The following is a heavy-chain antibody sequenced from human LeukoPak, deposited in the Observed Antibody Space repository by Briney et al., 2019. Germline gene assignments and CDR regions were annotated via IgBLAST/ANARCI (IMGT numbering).Heavy chain of an antibody. CDR3: AKSRGVDRGGMDV. CDR2: ISGSGRST. CDR1: GFTFSSYA. J-gene: IGHJ6*02. Sequence: PGGSLRLSCAASGFTFSSYAMSWVRQAPGKGLEWVSAISGSGRSTYYADSVKGRFTISRDNSKNTLYLQMNSLRAEDTAVYCCAKSRGVDRGGMDVWGQGTTVTVSS. D-gene: IGHD3-10*01. V-gene: IGHV3-23*01.